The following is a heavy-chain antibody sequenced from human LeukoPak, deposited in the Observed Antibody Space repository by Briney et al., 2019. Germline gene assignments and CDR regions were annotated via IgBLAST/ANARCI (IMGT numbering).Heavy chain of an antibody. CDR2: INHSGST. D-gene: IGHD5-18*01. CDR1: GGSFSGYY. V-gene: IGHV4-34*01. J-gene: IGHJ4*02. Sequence: PSETLSLTCAVYGGSFSGYYWSWIRQPPGKGLEWIGEINHSGSTNYNPSLKSRVTISVDTSKNQFSLRLSSVTAADTAVYYCARGAAGYSYGWGQGTLVTVSS. CDR3: ARGAAGYSYG.